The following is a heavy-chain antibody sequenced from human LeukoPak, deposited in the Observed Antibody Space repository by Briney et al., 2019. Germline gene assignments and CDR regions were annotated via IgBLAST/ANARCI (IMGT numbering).Heavy chain of an antibody. D-gene: IGHD3-22*01. CDR3: ARHYYDSSGYYTHYGMDV. CDR2: IIPIFGTA. CDR1: GGTFSSYA. J-gene: IGHJ6*02. V-gene: IGHV1-69*01. Sequence: GSSAKVSCKASGGTFSSYAISWVRQAPGQGLEWMGGIIPIFGTANYAQKFQGRVTITADESTSTVYMELSSLRSEDTAVYYCARHYYDSSGYYTHYGMDVWGQGTTVTVSS.